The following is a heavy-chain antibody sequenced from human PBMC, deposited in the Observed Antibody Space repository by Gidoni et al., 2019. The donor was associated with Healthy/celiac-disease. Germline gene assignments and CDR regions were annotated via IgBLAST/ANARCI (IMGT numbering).Heavy chain of an antibody. Sequence: QVQLQESGPGLVQPSETLSLTCTVSGGSIRSYYWSWIRQPAGKGLEWIGRIYTSGTTNYNPSLKSRVNMAGNTSKNQFSLKLSSVTAADTAVYYCARDVYRSGYLNAFDIWGQGTMVTVSS. CDR1: GGSIRSYY. J-gene: IGHJ3*02. D-gene: IGHD3-3*01. V-gene: IGHV4-4*07. CDR2: IYTSGTT. CDR3: ARDVYRSGYLNAFDI.